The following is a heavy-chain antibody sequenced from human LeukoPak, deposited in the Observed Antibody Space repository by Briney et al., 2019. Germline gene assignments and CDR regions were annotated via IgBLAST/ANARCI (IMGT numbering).Heavy chain of an antibody. Sequence: PGGSLKLSCAASGFTFSGSAMHWVRQASGKGLEWVGRIRSKANSYATAYAASVKGRFTISRDDSKNTAYLQMNSLKTEDTAVYYCTPTFDYSNGWYYFDYWGQGTLVTVSS. CDR3: TPTFDYSNGWYYFDY. J-gene: IGHJ4*02. V-gene: IGHV3-73*01. CDR2: IRSKANSYAT. D-gene: IGHD6-19*01. CDR1: GFTFSGSA.